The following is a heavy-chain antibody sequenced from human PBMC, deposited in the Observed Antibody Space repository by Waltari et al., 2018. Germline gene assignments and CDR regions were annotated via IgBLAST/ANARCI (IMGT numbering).Heavy chain of an antibody. CDR2: IYHIGSA. J-gene: IGHJ5*02. CDR3: AREFRQTSGDYGWFDP. Sequence: QVQLQESGSGLVKPSQTLSLTCTVSVGSISSRDYSWGCIRQPPGKDLEWIGYIYHIGSAYYSPSLKSRATISLDRSKNQFSLRLNSVTATDTAVYYCAREFRQTSGDYGWFDPWGQGILVTVSS. V-gene: IGHV4-30-2*01. D-gene: IGHD4-17*01. CDR1: VGSISSRDYS.